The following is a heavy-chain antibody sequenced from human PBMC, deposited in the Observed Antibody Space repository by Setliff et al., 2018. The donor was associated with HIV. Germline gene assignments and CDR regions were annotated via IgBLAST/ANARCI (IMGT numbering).Heavy chain of an antibody. Sequence: GGSLRLSCAASGFTFSNSWMSWVRQAPGKGLEWVGHIKSTTAGGTTDYPAPVKDRFIISRDDSENMLYLQMNSLRVEDTAVYSCAREELSAFSYGDRYWYFSLWGRGTLVTVSS. D-gene: IGHD3-16*01. CDR1: GFTFSNSW. J-gene: IGHJ2*01. CDR3: AREELSAFSYGDRYWYFSL. CDR2: IKSTTAGGTT. V-gene: IGHV3-15*01.